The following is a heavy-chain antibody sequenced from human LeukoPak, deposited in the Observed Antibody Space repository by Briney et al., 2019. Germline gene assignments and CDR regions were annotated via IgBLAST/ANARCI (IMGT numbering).Heavy chain of an antibody. J-gene: IGHJ4*02. CDR3: ARGRTYYYDSSGRHPIDY. V-gene: IGHV4-34*01. D-gene: IGHD3-22*01. CDR1: GGSFSGYY. Sequence: SETLSLTCAVYGGSFSGYYWSWIRQPPGKGLEWIGEINHSGGTNYNPSLKSRVTISVDTSKNQFSLKLSSVTAADTAVYYCARGRTYYYDSSGRHPIDYWGQGTLVTVSS. CDR2: INHSGGT.